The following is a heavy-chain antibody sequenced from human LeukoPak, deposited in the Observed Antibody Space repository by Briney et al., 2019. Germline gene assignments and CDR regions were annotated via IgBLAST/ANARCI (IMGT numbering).Heavy chain of an antibody. V-gene: IGHV4-4*07. Sequence: SETLSLTCTVSGGSISSYYWSWIRQPAGKGLEWIGRIYTSGSTNYNPSLKSRVTVSVDTSKNQFSLKLSSVTAADTAVYYCARVYYSNSYDYWYFDLWGRGTLVTVSS. CDR1: GGSISSYY. CDR2: IYTSGST. CDR3: ARVYYSNSYDYWYFDL. D-gene: IGHD6-13*01. J-gene: IGHJ2*01.